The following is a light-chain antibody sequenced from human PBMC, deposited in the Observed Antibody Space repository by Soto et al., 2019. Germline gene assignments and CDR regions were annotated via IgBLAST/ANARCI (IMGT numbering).Light chain of an antibody. CDR2: GAS. V-gene: IGKV3-20*01. CDR3: QRYGSSPLT. J-gene: IGKJ4*01. CDR1: QNVSSSY. Sequence: EIVLTQSPRTLSLSPGERATLSFRASQNVSSSYLAWYQQTPGQAPRLLIYGASSRATGIPDRFSGSGSGIDFTLTISRLEPEDFAGYYWQRYGSSPLTFGGGTKVEIK.